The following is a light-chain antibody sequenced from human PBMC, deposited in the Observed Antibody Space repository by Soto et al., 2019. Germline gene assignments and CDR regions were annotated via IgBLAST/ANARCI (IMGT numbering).Light chain of an antibody. CDR3: CSYAGSYTVV. J-gene: IGLJ2*01. CDR2: EVS. V-gene: IGLV2-11*01. CDR1: SSDFGGYNY. Sequence: QSALTQPRSVSGSPGQSVTISCTGTSSDFGGYNYVSWYQQHPGKAPKLMIYEVSKRPSGVPDRFSGSKSGNTASLTISGLQAEDEADYYCCSYAGSYTVVFGGGTKLTVL.